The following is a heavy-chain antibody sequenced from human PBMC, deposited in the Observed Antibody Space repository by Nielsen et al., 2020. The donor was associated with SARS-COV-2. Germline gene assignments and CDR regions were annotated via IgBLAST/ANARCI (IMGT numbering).Heavy chain of an antibody. CDR1: GFIVSSNY. CDR2: IYSGGST. CDR3: ARDLLYYGMDV. Sequence: GGSLRLSCAASGFIVSSNYMSWVRQAPGKGLEWVSVIYSGGSTYYADSVKGRFTISRDNSKNTLYLQMNSLRAEDTAVYYCARDLLYYGMDVWGQGTTVTVSS. J-gene: IGHJ6*02. V-gene: IGHV3-53*01.